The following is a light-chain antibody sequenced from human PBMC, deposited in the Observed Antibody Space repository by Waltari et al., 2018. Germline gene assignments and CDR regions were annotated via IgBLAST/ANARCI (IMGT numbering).Light chain of an antibody. Sequence: IVMTQSPDSLAVPLGERATINCKSSQSVLYIPNNKNYLGWYQQKPGHPPKLLIYWASTRESGVPDRFSGSGSGTDFTLTISSLQAEDVAVYYCQQYYSTPQTFGQGTKLEIK. CDR1: QSVLYIPNNKNY. J-gene: IGKJ2*01. CDR3: QQYYSTPQT. CDR2: WAS. V-gene: IGKV4-1*01.